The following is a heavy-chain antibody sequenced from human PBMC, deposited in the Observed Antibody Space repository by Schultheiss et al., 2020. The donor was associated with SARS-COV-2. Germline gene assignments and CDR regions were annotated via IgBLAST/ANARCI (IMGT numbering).Heavy chain of an antibody. CDR2: ISYDGSNK. D-gene: IGHD6-13*01. J-gene: IGHJ3*02. V-gene: IGHV3-30-3*01. Sequence: GGSLRLSCAASGFTFDDYAMHWVRQAPGRGLEWVAVISYDGSNKYYADSVKGRFTISRDNAKNSLYLQMNSLRAEDTAMYYCARDQGAAANAFDIWGQGTTVTVSS. CDR3: ARDQGAAANAFDI. CDR1: GFTFDDYA.